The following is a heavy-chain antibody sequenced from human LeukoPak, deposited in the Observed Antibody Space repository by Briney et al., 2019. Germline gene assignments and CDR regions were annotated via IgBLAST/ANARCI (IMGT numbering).Heavy chain of an antibody. V-gene: IGHV3-9*03. D-gene: IGHD6-13*01. CDR2: ISWNSGSI. CDR1: GFPQEDYA. Sequence: SVRLFCAPSGFPQEDYAMLWLRPAPGKAVVCGSGISWNSGSIGYADPVKGRFTISRDNAKNSLYLQMNSLRAEDMALYYCAKGSAAAGKADLFDYWGQGTLVTVSS. J-gene: IGHJ4*02. CDR3: AKGSAAAGKADLFDY.